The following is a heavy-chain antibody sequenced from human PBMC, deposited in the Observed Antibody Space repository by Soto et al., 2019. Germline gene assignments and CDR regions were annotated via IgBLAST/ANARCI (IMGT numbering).Heavy chain of an antibody. CDR2: MNPNSGNT. V-gene: IGHV1-8*01. J-gene: IGHJ6*03. CDR3: ARVFTVNYYYYYMDV. Sequence: ASVKVSCKAPGYTFTSYDINWVRQATGQGLEWMGWMNPNSGNTGYAQKFQGRVTMTRNTSISTAYMELSSLRSEDTAVYYCARVFTVNYYYYYMDVWGKGTTVTVSS. CDR1: GYTFTSYD. D-gene: IGHD4-17*01.